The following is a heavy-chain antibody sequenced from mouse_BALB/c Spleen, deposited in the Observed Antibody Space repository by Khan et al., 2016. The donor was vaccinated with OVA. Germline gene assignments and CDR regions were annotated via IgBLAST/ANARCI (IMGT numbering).Heavy chain of an antibody. D-gene: IGHD1-1*02. CDR2: INSGGHYT. V-gene: IGHV5-6*01. CDR1: GFTFSTYG. Sequence: EVELVEFGGDLVKTGGSLKLSCAASGFTFSTYGMSWVRQTPDKRLEWVATINSGGHYTYYIDSVKGRFTISRDNAKNILYLQMTSLRSEDTAMYYCARLAYYYNSEGFAYWGQGTLVTVSA. CDR3: ARLAYYYNSEGFAY. J-gene: IGHJ3*01.